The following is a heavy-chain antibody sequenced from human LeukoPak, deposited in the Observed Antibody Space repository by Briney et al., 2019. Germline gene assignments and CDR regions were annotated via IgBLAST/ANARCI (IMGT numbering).Heavy chain of an antibody. CDR1: GYTGIELS. J-gene: IGHJ3*02. CDR3: ATHTISGVVTYASLI. CDR2: FDPEDGET. D-gene: IGHD3-3*01. Sequence: GASVKVSCKLSGYTGIELSMHWVRQVPGKGLEWMGGFDPEDGETKYAQKFQGRVTMTEDTSTDTAYMGLSRLTSEDTAVYYCATHTISGVVTYASLIWGRGTLVTVSS. V-gene: IGHV1-24*01.